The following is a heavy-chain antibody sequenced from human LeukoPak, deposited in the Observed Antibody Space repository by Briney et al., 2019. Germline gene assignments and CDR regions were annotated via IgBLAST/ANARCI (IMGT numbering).Heavy chain of an antibody. D-gene: IGHD6-6*01. V-gene: IGHV3-30*04. CDR2: ISYDGSNK. CDR1: GFTFSSYA. CDR3: ARDSSSSLDY. J-gene: IGHJ4*02. Sequence: PGSSLRLSCAASGFTFSSYAMHWVRQAPGKGLEWVAVISYDGSNKYYADSVKGRFTISRDNSKNTLYLQMNSLRAEDTAVYYCARDSSSSLDYWGQGTLVTVSS.